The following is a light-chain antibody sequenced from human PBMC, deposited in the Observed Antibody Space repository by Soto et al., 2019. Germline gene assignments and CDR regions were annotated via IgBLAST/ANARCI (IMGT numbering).Light chain of an antibody. J-gene: IGKJ5*01. CDR2: ADS. V-gene: IGKV3D-11*02. Sequence: EIVLTQSPATLSLSPGETATLSCRASQSVSGYIGWYQQKPGQAPRLLIYADSNRATGIPARFSGSGSGTDFTLTISSLEPEDFSVYYCQQRYNWQITFGQWTRLEI. CDR1: QSVSGY. CDR3: QQRYNWQIT.